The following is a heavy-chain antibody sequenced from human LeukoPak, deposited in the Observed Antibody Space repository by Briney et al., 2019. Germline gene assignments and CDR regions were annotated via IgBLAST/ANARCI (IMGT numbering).Heavy chain of an antibody. CDR3: ASGFYDSSGYYYDGYFDY. Sequence: GESLKISCKGSGYSFTSYWIGWVRQMPGKGLEWMGIIYPGDSDTRYSPSFQGQVTIPADKSISTAYLQWSSLKASDTAMYYCASGFYDSSGYYYDGYFDYWGQGTLVTVSS. D-gene: IGHD3-22*01. CDR1: GYSFTSYW. CDR2: IYPGDSDT. J-gene: IGHJ4*02. V-gene: IGHV5-51*01.